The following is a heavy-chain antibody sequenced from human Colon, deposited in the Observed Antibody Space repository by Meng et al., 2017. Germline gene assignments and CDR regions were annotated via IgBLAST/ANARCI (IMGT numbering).Heavy chain of an antibody. CDR2: TYYRSKWYN. J-gene: IGHJ4*02. CDR3: ASTENHF. CDR1: GDSVSSNTAA. V-gene: IGHV6-1*01. Sequence: QVQLQQSGPGLVKPSQPLSLTCVISGDSVSSNTAAWNWIRQSPSRGLEWLGRTYYRSKWYNEYAVSVKSRMTFNADTSKNQVSLQVNSVTPEDTAVYYCASTENHFWGQGTLVTVSS. D-gene: IGHD1-26*01.